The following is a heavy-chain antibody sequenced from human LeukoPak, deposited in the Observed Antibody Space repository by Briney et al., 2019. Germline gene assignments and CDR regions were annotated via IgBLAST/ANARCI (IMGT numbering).Heavy chain of an antibody. CDR2: IKQDGSEK. J-gene: IGHJ6*02. CDR1: GFTFSSYW. CDR3: ARVVVVPAAPYYYYGMDV. V-gene: IGHV3-7*03. D-gene: IGHD2-2*01. Sequence: QPGGSLRLSCAASGFTFSSYWMSWVRQAPGKGLEWVANIKQDGSEKYYVDSVKGRFTISRDNAKNSLYLRMNSLRAEDTAVYYCARVVVVPAAPYYYYGMDVWGQGTTVTVSS.